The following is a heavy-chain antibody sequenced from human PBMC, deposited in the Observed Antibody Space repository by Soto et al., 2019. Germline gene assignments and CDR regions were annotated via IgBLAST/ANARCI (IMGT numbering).Heavy chain of an antibody. D-gene: IGHD3-22*01. J-gene: IGHJ6*02. CDR1: GGSISSGDYY. Sequence: PSETLSLTCTVSGGSISSGDYYWSWIRQPPGKGLEWIGYIYYSGSTYYNPSLKSRVTISVDTSKNQFSLKLSSVTAADTAVYYCARGWFQPNYYDSSGDGYGMDVWGQGTTVTVSS. CDR2: IYYSGST. V-gene: IGHV4-30-4*01. CDR3: ARGWFQPNYYDSSGDGYGMDV.